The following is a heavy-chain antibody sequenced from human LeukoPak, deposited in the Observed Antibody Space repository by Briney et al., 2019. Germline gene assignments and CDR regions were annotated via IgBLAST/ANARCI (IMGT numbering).Heavy chain of an antibody. D-gene: IGHD4-17*01. J-gene: IGHJ4*02. CDR2: ISSDSSTI. CDR1: GFTFSSYG. CDR3: AKDRDDYGDFAFDY. V-gene: IGHV3-48*01. Sequence: GGSLRLSFAASGFTFSSYGMNWVRQAPGKGLEWVSYISSDSSTIYYADSVKGRFTISRDNSKNTLYLQIDGLRAEDTAIYYCAKDRDDYGDFAFDYWGQGTLVTVSS.